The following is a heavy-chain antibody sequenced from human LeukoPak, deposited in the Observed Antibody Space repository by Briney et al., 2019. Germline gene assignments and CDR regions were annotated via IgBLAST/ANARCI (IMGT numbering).Heavy chain of an antibody. V-gene: IGHV3-23*01. J-gene: IGHJ4*02. D-gene: IGHD6-13*01. CDR3: ARHGIAAAGTWADY. Sequence: PGGSLRLSCAASGFTLSSYAMSWVRQGPGKGLEWVSAISVSGNTYHADSVKGRFTISRDSYKNTLYLQMNSLRAEDTAVYYCARHGIAAAGTWADYWGQGTLVTVSS. CDR1: GFTLSSYA. CDR2: ISVSGNT.